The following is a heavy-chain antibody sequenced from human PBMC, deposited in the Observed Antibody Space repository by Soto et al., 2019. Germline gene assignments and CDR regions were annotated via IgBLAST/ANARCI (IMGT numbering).Heavy chain of an antibody. V-gene: IGHV4-61*08. D-gene: IGHD6-19*01. CDR3: ARDYSSGDLVGNYYYYGMDV. J-gene: IGHJ6*02. CDR1: GDSVSSGDYY. Sequence: SETLSLTCSVSGDSVSSGDYYWSWIRQPPGKGLEWIGYIYYSGSTNYNPSLKSRVTISVDTSKNQFSLKLSSVTAADTAVYYCARDYSSGDLVGNYYYYGMDVWGQGTTVTVSS. CDR2: IYYSGST.